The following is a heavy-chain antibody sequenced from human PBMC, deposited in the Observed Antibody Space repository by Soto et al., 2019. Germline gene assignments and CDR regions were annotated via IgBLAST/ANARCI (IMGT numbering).Heavy chain of an antibody. D-gene: IGHD4-17*01. CDR2: ISYDGSNK. CDR3: VSPGTDYGDYVVDY. J-gene: IGHJ4*02. V-gene: IGHV3-30-3*01. CDR1: GFTFSSYA. Sequence: GGSLRLSCAASGFTFSSYAMHWVRQAPGKGLEWVAVISYDGSNKYYADSVKGRFTISRDNSKNTLYLQMNSLRADDTAVYYCVSPGTDYGDYVVDYWGQGTLVTVSS.